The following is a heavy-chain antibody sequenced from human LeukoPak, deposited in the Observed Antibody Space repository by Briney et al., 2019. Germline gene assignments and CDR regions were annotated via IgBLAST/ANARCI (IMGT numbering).Heavy chain of an antibody. D-gene: IGHD1-14*01. V-gene: IGHV3-30*02. CDR2: IRYGETDK. CDR3: ARTQKGALYYYYYGMDV. CDR1: GFTLSNYG. J-gene: IGHJ6*02. Sequence: PGGSLRLSCAASGFTLSNYGMHWVRQAPGKGLEWVAFIRYGETDKNYADSVKGRFTISRDNSKNTLYLQMNSLGAEDTAVYYCARTQKGALYYYYYGMDVWGQGTTVTVSS.